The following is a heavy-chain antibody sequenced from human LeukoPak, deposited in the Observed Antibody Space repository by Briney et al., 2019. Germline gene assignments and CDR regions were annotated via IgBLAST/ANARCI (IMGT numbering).Heavy chain of an antibody. CDR3: ARDPVYGSGTF. CDR1: GGSISTGDYY. J-gene: IGHJ4*02. Sequence: PSETLSLTCTVAGGSISTGDYYWSWICQPPGKGLEWIGYIYYSGTTYYNPSLKGRISFSMQTSKNQFSLNLRSVTAADTAVYYCARDPVYGSGTFWGQGTLVTVSS. D-gene: IGHD3-10*01. V-gene: IGHV4-30-4*01. CDR2: IYYSGTT.